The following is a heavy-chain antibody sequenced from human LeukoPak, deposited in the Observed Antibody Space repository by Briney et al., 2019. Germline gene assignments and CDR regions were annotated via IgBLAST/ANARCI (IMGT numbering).Heavy chain of an antibody. CDR2: INPNSGGT. V-gene: IGHV1-2*04. CDR3: ARERDFWSGYYQAFDY. CDR1: GYTFTGYY. Sequence: ASVKVSCKASGYTFTGYYMHWVRQAPGQGLEWMGWINPNSGGTNYAQKFQGWVTMTRDTSISTAYMELSRLRSDDTAVYYCARERDFWSGYYQAFDYWGQGTLVTVSS. J-gene: IGHJ4*02. D-gene: IGHD3-3*01.